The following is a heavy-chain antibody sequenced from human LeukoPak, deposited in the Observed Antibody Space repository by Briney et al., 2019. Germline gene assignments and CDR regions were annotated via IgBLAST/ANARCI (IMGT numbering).Heavy chain of an antibody. CDR1: GFTFSNAW. Sequence: GGSLRLSCAASGFTFSNAWMSWVRQAPGKGLEWVGRIKSKTDGGTTDYAAPVKGRFTISRDDSKNTLYQQMNSLKTEDTAVYYCTTDLFLLGAFDIWGQGTMVTVSS. J-gene: IGHJ3*02. V-gene: IGHV3-15*01. CDR3: TTDLFLLGAFDI. D-gene: IGHD1-26*01. CDR2: IKSKTDGGTT.